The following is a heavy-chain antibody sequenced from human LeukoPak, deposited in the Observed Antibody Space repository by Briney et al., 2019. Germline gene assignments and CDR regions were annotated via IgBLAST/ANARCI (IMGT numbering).Heavy chain of an antibody. V-gene: IGHV3-30*18. D-gene: IGHD3-3*01. CDR2: ISYDGSNK. CDR3: AKDPRLRFLLSSGAFDI. J-gene: IGHJ3*02. CDR1: GFTFSSYG. Sequence: PGRSLRLSCAASGFTFSSYGMHWVRQAPGKGLEWVAVISYDGSNKYYADSVKGRFTISRDNSKNTLYLQMNSLRAEDTAVYYCAKDPRLRFLLSSGAFDIWGQGTMVTVSS.